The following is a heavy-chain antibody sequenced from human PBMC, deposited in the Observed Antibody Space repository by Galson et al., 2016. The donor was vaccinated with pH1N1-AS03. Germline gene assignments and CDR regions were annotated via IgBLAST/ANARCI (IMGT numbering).Heavy chain of an antibody. J-gene: IGHJ1*01. CDR3: ATYGGYYDL. D-gene: IGHD3-22*01. V-gene: IGHV3-66*02. CDR2: IYTGGTT. CDR1: GFIISDKY. Sequence: SLRLSCAASGFIISDKYMSWVRQAPGKGLEWVSVIYTGGTTYYADPVKGRFTIPRDASKHTVYLHMNSLRADDTAVYDCATYGGYYDLWGQGTLITGS.